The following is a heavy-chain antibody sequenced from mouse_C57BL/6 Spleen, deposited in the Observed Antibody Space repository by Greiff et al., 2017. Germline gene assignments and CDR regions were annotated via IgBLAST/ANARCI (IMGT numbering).Heavy chain of an antibody. CDR1: GYSFTGYF. CDR3: ARSAYYSNFPYYFDY. CDR2: INPYNGDT. Sequence: VQLQQSGPELVKPGDSVKISCKASGYSFTGYFMNWVMQSHGKSLEWIGRINPYNGDTFYNQKFKGKATLTVDKSSSTAHMELRSLTSEDSAVYYCARSAYYSNFPYYFDYWGQGTTLTVSS. J-gene: IGHJ2*01. D-gene: IGHD2-5*01. V-gene: IGHV1-20*01.